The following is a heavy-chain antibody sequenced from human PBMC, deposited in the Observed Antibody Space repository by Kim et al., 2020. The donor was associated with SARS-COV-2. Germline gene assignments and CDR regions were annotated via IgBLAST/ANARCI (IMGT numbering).Heavy chain of an antibody. CDR3: ARGVAARPGTMDV. CDR2: INSDESST. D-gene: IGHD6-6*01. J-gene: IGHJ6*02. V-gene: IGHV3-74*01. Sequence: GGSLRLSCAASGFTFSTYWMHWVRQAPGKGLVWVSRINSDESSTNYADSVKGRFTISRDNAKNTLYLQMNSLRAEDTAIYYCARGVAARPGTMDVWGPGTTVTGSS. CDR1: GFTFSTYW.